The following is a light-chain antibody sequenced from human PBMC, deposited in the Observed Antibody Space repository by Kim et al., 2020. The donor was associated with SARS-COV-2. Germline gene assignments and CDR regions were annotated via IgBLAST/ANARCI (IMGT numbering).Light chain of an antibody. Sequence: QSVLTQPPSVSAAPGQKVTISCSGGRSNIGSNHVSWYQQFPGTAPKLLIYDNNKRPSGIPDRFAGSRSGTSATLDITGLQTGDEADFYCGTWDTSLSAWVFSGGTQLTVL. CDR3: GTWDTSLSAWV. CDR2: DNN. V-gene: IGLV1-51*01. CDR1: RSNIGSNH. J-gene: IGLJ3*02.